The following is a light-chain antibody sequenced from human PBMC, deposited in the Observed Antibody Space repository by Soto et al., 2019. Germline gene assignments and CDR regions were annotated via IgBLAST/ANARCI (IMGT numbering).Light chain of an antibody. V-gene: IGKV3-15*01. CDR2: GAS. Sequence: EIVMTQSTATLSVSPGERATLSCRASHSVSSNLAWYQQKPGQAPSLLIYGASTRATGIPARFSGSGSGTDFTLTISSLQSEDIAVYYCQQYNNWPPTFGQVTKVQIK. J-gene: IGKJ1*01. CDR3: QQYNNWPPT. CDR1: HSVSSN.